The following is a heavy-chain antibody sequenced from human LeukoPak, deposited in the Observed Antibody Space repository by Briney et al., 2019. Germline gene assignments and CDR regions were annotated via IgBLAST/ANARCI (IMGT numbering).Heavy chain of an antibody. J-gene: IGHJ4*02. CDR1: GFTFSSYA. Sequence: PGGSLRLSCAASGFTFSSYAMSWVCQAPGKGLEWVSAISGSGGSTYYADSVKGRFTISRDNSKNTLYLQMNSLRAEDTAVYYCAKPYYYGSGSSRTYYFDYWGQGTLVTVSS. D-gene: IGHD3-10*01. CDR3: AKPYYYGSGSSRTYYFDY. V-gene: IGHV3-23*01. CDR2: ISGSGGST.